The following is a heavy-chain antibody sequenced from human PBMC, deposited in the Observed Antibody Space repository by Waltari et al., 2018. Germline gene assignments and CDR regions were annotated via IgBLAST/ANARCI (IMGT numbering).Heavy chain of an antibody. CDR3: AREYYDSSGYGDAFDI. D-gene: IGHD3-22*01. J-gene: IGHJ3*02. V-gene: IGHV3-53*01. Sequence: EVQLVESGGGLIQPGGSLRLSCAASGFTVSSNYMSWVRQAPGKGLEGVSVIYSGGSTYYADSVKGRFTISRDNSKNTLYLQMNSLRAEDTAVYYCAREYYDSSGYGDAFDIWGQGTMVTVSS. CDR2: IYSGGST. CDR1: GFTVSSNY.